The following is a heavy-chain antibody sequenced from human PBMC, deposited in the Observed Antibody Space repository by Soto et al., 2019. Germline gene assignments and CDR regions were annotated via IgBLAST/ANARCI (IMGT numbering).Heavy chain of an antibody. D-gene: IGHD6-13*01. CDR1: GESFNDYF. CDR2: VHHTGTS. V-gene: IGHV4-34*02. Sequence: QVALQQWGAGLLKPSQTLSLTCAVYGESFNDYFWTWIRQSPGGGLEWLAEVHHTGTSYYNPSLNSRLAGSVDTSRNQFSLNLTSLTAADTATYYCARRKDSSRYFYGMDVWGQGTTVVVSS. J-gene: IGHJ6*02. CDR3: ARRKDSSRYFYGMDV.